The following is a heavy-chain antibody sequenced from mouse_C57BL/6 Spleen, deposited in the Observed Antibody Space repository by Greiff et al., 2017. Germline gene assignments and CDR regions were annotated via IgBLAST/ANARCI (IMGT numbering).Heavy chain of an antibody. Sequence: DVMLVESGGGLVKPGGSLKLSCAASGFTFSDYGMHWVRQAPEKGLEWVAYISSGSSTIYYADTVKGRFTISRDNAKNTLFLQMTSLRSEDTAMYYCARYETYYYAMDYWGQGTSVTVSS. CDR1: GFTFSDYG. CDR2: ISSGSSTI. V-gene: IGHV5-17*01. J-gene: IGHJ4*01. D-gene: IGHD2-3*01. CDR3: ARYETYYYAMDY.